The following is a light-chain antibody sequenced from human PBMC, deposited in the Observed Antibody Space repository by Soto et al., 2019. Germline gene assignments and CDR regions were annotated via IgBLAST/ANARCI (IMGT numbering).Light chain of an antibody. CDR2: GAS. Sequence: EIVMTQSPGTLSVSPGERATLSCRASQSVSNDLAWIQQRPGQPPRLLIYGASTRATGIPARFSGSGSGTEFTLTISSLQPVDFAVYSCQQYNLCPRTFGQGSRVDIK. V-gene: IGKV3-15*01. CDR1: QSVSND. CDR3: QQYNLCPRT. J-gene: IGKJ1*01.